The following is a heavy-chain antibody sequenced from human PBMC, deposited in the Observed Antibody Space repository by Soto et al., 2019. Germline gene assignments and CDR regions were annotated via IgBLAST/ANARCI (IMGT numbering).Heavy chain of an antibody. CDR3: ARGNHRWLQLWYFDL. J-gene: IGHJ2*01. D-gene: IGHD5-12*01. CDR2: IIPIFGTV. V-gene: IGHV1-69*12. CDR1: GGTFSNYP. Sequence: QVQLVQSGAEVKKPGSSVKVSCKASGGTFSNYPISWVRQAPEQGLEWMGGIIPIFGTVNYAQKFQGRVTITADESTSTAYMELSSRRSEDAAVYYCARGNHRWLQLWYFDLWGRGTLVTVSS.